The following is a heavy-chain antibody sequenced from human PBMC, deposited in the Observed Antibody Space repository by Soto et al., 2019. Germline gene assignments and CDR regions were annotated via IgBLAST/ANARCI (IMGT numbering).Heavy chain of an antibody. Sequence: ASETLSLTCTVSGGSISSYYWSWIRQPPGKGLEWIGYIYYSGSANYNPSLKSRVTISVDTSKNQFSLKLSSVTAADTAVYYCAGTYSGYDPVWFDYWGQGTLVTVSS. CDR2: IYYSGSA. CDR1: GGSISSYY. D-gene: IGHD5-12*01. V-gene: IGHV4-59*01. J-gene: IGHJ4*02. CDR3: AGTYSGYDPVWFDY.